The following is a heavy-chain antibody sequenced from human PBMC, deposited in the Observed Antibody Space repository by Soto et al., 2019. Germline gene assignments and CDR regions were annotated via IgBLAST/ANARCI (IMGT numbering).Heavy chain of an antibody. CDR3: ARGLGGNSWVPPDY. V-gene: IGHV3-30*03. D-gene: IGHD6-13*01. CDR1: GFTFSGYG. J-gene: IGHJ4*02. CDR2: LANDGTYQ. Sequence: QVQLVESGEGVVQPGGSLRLSCEASGFTFSGYGMHWVRQSPGEGLEWVAVLANDGTYQYYADSMKGRFTMSRDNSMNMLYLQMDSLTAGDWAVYYSARGLGGNSWVPPDYWGQGTLVTVSS.